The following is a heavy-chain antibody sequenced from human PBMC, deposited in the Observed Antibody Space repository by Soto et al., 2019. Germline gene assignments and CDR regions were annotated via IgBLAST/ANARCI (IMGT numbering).Heavy chain of an antibody. D-gene: IGHD2-15*01. Sequence: PSATLAPTFTASGASISSYYWSWIRQPPVKGLEWIGYIYYSGSTNYNPSLTSRVTISVDTSKNQFSLKLSSVTAADTAVYYFARDSLLDNWFDPWGQGTLLTVSS. J-gene: IGHJ5*02. CDR2: IYYSGST. CDR1: GASISSYY. CDR3: ARDSLLDNWFDP. V-gene: IGHV4-59*01.